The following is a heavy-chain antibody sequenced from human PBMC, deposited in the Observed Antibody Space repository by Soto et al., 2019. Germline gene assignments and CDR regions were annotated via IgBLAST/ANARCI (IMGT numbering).Heavy chain of an antibody. CDR3: ARTRSDCNSDSCSAYRDFDL. CDR1: GFTFTSHL. CDR2: IKEDGSEE. D-gene: IGHD1-26*01. J-gene: IGHJ2*01. V-gene: IGHV3-7*01. Sequence: EVQLVESGGDLVQPGGSLRLSCAASGFTFTSHLMSWVRQAPGKGLEWVANIKEDGSEERYVDSVKGRFTISRDNAKNSLYLQMNNLRVGDTAVYYCARTRSDCNSDSCSAYRDFDLWGRGTLVTVSS.